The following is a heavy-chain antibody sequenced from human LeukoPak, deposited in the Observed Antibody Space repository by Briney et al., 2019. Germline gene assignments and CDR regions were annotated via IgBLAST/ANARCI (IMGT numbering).Heavy chain of an antibody. CDR2: INPSGGST. CDR1: GYTFTSYY. V-gene: IGHV1-46*01. J-gene: IGHJ4*02. CDR3: ARGKLSLGGAADSSGYTGDFDY. Sequence: ASVKVSCKASGYTFTSYYMHWVRQAPGQGLEWMGIINPSGGSTSCAQKFQGRVTMTRDTSTSTVYMELSSLRSEDTAVYYCARGKLSLGGAADSSGYTGDFDYWGQGTLVTVSS. D-gene: IGHD3-22*01.